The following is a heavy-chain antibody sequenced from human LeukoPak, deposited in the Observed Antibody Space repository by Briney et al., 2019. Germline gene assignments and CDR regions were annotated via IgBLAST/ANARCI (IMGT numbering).Heavy chain of an antibody. V-gene: IGHV3-30*18. CDR3: AKAAEDTAIGFYGMDV. D-gene: IGHD5-18*01. CDR2: ISYDGSNK. CDR1: GFTFSSYG. J-gene: IGHJ6*02. Sequence: TGGSLRLSCAASGFTFSSYGMHWVRQAPGKGLEWVAVISYDGSNKYYADSVKGRFTISRDNSKNTLYLQMNSLRAEDTAVYYCAKAAEDTAIGFYGMDVWGQGTTVTVSS.